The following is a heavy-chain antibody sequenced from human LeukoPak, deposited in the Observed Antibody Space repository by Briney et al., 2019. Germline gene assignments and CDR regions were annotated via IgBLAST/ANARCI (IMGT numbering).Heavy chain of an antibody. CDR2: IKRDGTEI. CDR1: GFSFSSNW. CDR3: ASASVEMVPGY. Sequence: AGGSLILSCAASGFSFSSNWMSWVRQAPGQGLQWVANIKRDGTEIHYLDSVRGRFTISRDNAKNSLYLQMNSLKAEDTAVYYCASASVEMVPGYWGQGTLVTVSS. V-gene: IGHV3-7*02. J-gene: IGHJ4*02. D-gene: IGHD3-10*01.